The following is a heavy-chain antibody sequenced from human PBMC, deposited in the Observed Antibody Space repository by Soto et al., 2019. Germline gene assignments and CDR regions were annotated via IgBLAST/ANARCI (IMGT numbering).Heavy chain of an antibody. CDR3: AIEGAGFGY. CDR1: GFTFSASS. Sequence: EFHLVESGGGLVQPGGSVRLSCAASGFTFSASSMHWVRQAAGKGLEWLGRIRSKANNYATVYSEVRKGRSIISRDDSQDTMFLEMNNLRSVDTAMYYCAIEGAGFGYWGQGTLVTVSP. CDR2: IRSKANNYAT. J-gene: IGHJ4*02. V-gene: IGHV3-73*01. D-gene: IGHD3-16*01.